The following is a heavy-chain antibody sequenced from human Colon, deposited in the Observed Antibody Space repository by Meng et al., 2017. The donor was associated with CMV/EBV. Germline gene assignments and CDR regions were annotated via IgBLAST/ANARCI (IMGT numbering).Heavy chain of an antibody. Sequence: LTCAVSGLSVSSDYWCTWVRQAPGKRMEWIGDVSQDGRTNSHPSIKSRLSMSVDNSKNQFSLNLRSVTAADTASYFCASSSGWWRIDYWGHGTLVTVSS. CDR2: VSQDGRT. J-gene: IGHJ4*01. CDR1: GLSVSSDYW. V-gene: IGHV4-4*01. D-gene: IGHD6-19*01. CDR3: ASSSGWWRIDY.